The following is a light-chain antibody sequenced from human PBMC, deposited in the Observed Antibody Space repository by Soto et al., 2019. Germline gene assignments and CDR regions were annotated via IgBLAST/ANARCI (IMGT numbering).Light chain of an antibody. Sequence: EIVMTQFPATLSKSPGESATFSCRASQSIGTKLAWYQKRPGQAPRLLMYGVSTGATGIPARFSGSGSGTEFTLTIGSLQSEDFAVYYCQQYNSWPLTFGGGTKVDIK. CDR3: QQYNSWPLT. J-gene: IGKJ4*01. CDR1: QSIGTK. CDR2: GVS. V-gene: IGKV3-15*01.